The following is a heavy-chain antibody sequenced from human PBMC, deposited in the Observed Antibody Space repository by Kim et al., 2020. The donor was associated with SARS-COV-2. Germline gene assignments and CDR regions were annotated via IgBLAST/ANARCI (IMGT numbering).Heavy chain of an antibody. D-gene: IGHD3-3*01. J-gene: IGHJ6*02. Sequence: GGSLRLSCSASGFTFNTYGMHWVRQAPGKGLEWVAVIWFDGSDKYYADSVKGRFTISRDNSKDTLYLQMRSLRAEDTAVYYCARGPHYDSWSGYSDYYYGMDVWGQETTVTVSS. CDR2: IWFDGSDK. CDR1: GFTFNTYG. CDR3: ARGPHYDSWSGYSDYYYGMDV. V-gene: IGHV3-33*01.